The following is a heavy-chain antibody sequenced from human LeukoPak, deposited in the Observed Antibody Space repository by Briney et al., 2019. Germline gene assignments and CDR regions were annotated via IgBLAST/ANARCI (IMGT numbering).Heavy chain of an antibody. D-gene: IGHD6-19*01. V-gene: IGHV5-51*01. J-gene: IGHJ3*02. CDR2: IYPGDSDT. CDR1: GYSFTSYW. CDR3: ARREAVAGTPNSDAFDI. Sequence: GESLKISCKGSGYSFTSYWIGWVRQMPGKGLEWMGIIYPGDSDTRYSPSFQGQVTISADKSISTAYLQWSSLKASDTAMYYCARREAVAGTPNSDAFDIWGQGTMVTVSS.